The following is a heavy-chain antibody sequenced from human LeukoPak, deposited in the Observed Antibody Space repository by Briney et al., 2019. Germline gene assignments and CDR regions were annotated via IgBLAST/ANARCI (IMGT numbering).Heavy chain of an antibody. CDR1: GGSISSGGYY. J-gene: IGHJ3*02. CDR2: IYHSGST. V-gene: IGHV4-30-2*01. CDR3: AVDEGYAFDI. D-gene: IGHD2-15*01. Sequence: SETLSLTCTVSGGSISSGGYYWSWIRQPPGTGLEWIGYIYHSGSTYYNPSLKSRVTISVDRSKNQFSLKLSSVTAADTAVYYCAVDEGYAFDIWGQGTMVTVSS.